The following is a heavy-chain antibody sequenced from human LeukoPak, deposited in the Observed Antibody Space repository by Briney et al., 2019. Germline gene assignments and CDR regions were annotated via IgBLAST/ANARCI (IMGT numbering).Heavy chain of an antibody. J-gene: IGHJ3*02. CDR2: IYTSGST. Sequence: PSGTLSLTCTVSGGSISSYYWSWIRQPAGKGLEWIGRIYTSGSTNYNPSLKSRVTMSVDTSKNQFSLKLSSVTAADTAVYYCARYCSGGSCYSYDAFDIWGQGTMVTVSS. CDR1: GGSISSYY. D-gene: IGHD2-15*01. CDR3: ARYCSGGSCYSYDAFDI. V-gene: IGHV4-4*07.